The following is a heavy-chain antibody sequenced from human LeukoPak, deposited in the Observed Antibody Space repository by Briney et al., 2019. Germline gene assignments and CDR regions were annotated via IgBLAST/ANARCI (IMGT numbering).Heavy chain of an antibody. CDR1: GFTFSNYA. V-gene: IGHV3-23*01. J-gene: IGHJ4*02. Sequence: GGSLRLSCAASGFTFSNYAMSWVRQAPGKGLEWVSDINGSGGRTYYADSVKGRFTISRDNSKNTLYLQMNSLRAEDTAVYYCAKNRGLPLWGQGTLVTVSS. CDR2: INGSGGRT. CDR3: AKNRGLPL.